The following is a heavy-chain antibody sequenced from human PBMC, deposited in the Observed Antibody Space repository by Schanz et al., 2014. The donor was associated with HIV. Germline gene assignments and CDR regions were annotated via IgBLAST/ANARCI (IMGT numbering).Heavy chain of an antibody. Sequence: QVQLVESGGGVVQPGRSLRLSCAASGFTFSNYGMYWVRQAPGKGLEWVAVIWYDGSDKYYADSVKGRFTISRDNSKNTLYLQMNSLRAEDTAVYYCYGDESGYWGQGTLVTVSS. CDR1: GFTFSNYG. J-gene: IGHJ4*02. V-gene: IGHV3-33*01. CDR3: YGDESGY. D-gene: IGHD4-17*01. CDR2: IWYDGSDK.